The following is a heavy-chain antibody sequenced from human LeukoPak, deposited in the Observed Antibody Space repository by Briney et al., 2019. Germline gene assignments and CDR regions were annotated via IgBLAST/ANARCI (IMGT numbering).Heavy chain of an antibody. Sequence: GGSLRLSCAASGFTFSSYWMSWVRQAPGKGLEWVANIKQDGSEKYYVDSEKGRFAISRDNAKNSLYLQMNGLRVEDTAVYYCARVYYASWSGQPLSQHWLDPWGQGTLVTVSS. J-gene: IGHJ5*02. D-gene: IGHD3-3*01. CDR2: IKQDGSEK. CDR3: ARVYYASWSGQPLSQHWLDP. V-gene: IGHV3-7*04. CDR1: GFTFSSYW.